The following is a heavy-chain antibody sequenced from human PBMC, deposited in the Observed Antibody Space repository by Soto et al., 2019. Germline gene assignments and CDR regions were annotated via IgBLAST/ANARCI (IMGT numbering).Heavy chain of an antibody. V-gene: IGHV5-10-1*01. CDR1: GYSFTSYW. Sequence: GESLKISCKGSGYSFTSYWISWVRQMPGKGLEWMGRIDPSDSYTNYSPSFQGHVTISADKSISTAYLQWSSLKASDTAMYYCARPYGSGSYYYSSGMDVWGKGTTVTVPS. D-gene: IGHD3-10*01. CDR3: ARPYGSGSYYYSSGMDV. J-gene: IGHJ6*04. CDR2: IDPSDSYT.